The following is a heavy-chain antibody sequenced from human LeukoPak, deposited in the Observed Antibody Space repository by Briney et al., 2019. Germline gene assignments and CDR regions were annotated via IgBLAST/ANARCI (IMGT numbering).Heavy chain of an antibody. D-gene: IGHD2-15*01. J-gene: IGHJ4*02. Sequence: ASVKVSCKASGYTFTGYYMHWVRQAPGQGLEWMGWINPNSGGTNYAQKFQGRVTMTRDTSISTAYMELSRLRSDDTAVYYCAAVVVVVATLSLDYWGQGTLVTVSS. V-gene: IGHV1-2*02. CDR3: AAVVVVVATLSLDY. CDR2: INPNSGGT. CDR1: GYTFTGYY.